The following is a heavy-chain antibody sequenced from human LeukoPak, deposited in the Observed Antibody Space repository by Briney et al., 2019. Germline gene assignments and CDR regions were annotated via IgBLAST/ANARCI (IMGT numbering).Heavy chain of an antibody. Sequence: SETLSLTCTVSGGSISSSSYYWGWIRQPPGKGLEWIGSIYYSGSTYYNPSLKSRVTISVDTSKNQFSLKLSSVTAADTAVYYCAIGYCSGGSCFFDYWGQGTLVTVSS. CDR1: GGSISSSSYY. J-gene: IGHJ4*02. V-gene: IGHV4-39*07. CDR3: AIGYCSGGSCFFDY. CDR2: IYYSGST. D-gene: IGHD2-15*01.